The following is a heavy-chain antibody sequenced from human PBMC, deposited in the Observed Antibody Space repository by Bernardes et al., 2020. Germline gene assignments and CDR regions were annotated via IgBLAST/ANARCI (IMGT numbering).Heavy chain of an antibody. CDR1: GFTLSAYA. V-gene: IGHV3-30-3*01. CDR2: ISYDGSNK. CDR3: ARVEENYYGWGSYLSY. J-gene: IGHJ4*02. D-gene: IGHD3-10*01. Sequence: GGSLRLSCAASGFTLSAYAMHWVRQAPGKGLEWVSVISYDGSNKYYGDSVKGRFTISRDKSKNTLYLQMSSLRAEDTAVYYCARVEENYYGWGSYLSYWGQGTLVTVSS.